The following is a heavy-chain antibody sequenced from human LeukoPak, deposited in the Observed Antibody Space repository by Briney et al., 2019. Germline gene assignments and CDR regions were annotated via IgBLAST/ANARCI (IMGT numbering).Heavy chain of an antibody. CDR2: IRSDGST. CDR1: GFTVSSNY. Sequence: PGGSLRLSCTASGFTVSSNYMSWVRQAPGKGLEWVSVIRSDGSTNHADSVKGRFTISRDNSKNTLYLQMNNLRAEDTAMYYCARGGVSGWYIFDYWGQGTLVTVSS. V-gene: IGHV3-53*01. CDR3: ARGGVSGWYIFDY. J-gene: IGHJ4*02. D-gene: IGHD6-19*01.